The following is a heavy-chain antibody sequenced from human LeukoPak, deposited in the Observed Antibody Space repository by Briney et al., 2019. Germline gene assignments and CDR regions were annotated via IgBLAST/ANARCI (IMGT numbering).Heavy chain of an antibody. Sequence: ASVTVSCKASGYTFTSYDINWVRQATGQGLEWMGWMNPNSGNTGYAQKFQGRVTMTRNTSISTAYMELSSLRSEDTAVYYCIIVVVPAASLDYWGQGTLVTVSS. CDR3: IIVVVPAASLDY. CDR2: MNPNSGNT. D-gene: IGHD2-2*01. J-gene: IGHJ4*02. CDR1: GYTFTSYD. V-gene: IGHV1-8*01.